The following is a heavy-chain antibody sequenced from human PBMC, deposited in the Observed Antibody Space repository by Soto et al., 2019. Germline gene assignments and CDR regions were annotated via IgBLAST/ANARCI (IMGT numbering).Heavy chain of an antibody. CDR2: IYHSGST. V-gene: IGHV4-30-2*01. D-gene: IGHD2-2*01. CDR1: GGSISSGGYS. Sequence: PSETLSLTCAVSGGSISSGGYSWSWIRQPPGKGLEWIGYIYHSGSTYYNPSLKSRVTISVDRSKNQFSLMLSSVTAADTAVYYCAAMPSYWGQGTLVTVSS. J-gene: IGHJ4*02. CDR3: AAMPSY.